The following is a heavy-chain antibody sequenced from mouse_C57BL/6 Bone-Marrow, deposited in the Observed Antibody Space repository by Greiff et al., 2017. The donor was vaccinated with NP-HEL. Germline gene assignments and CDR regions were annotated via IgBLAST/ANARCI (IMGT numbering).Heavy chain of an antibody. CDR2: IDPENGDT. V-gene: IGHV14-4*01. Sequence: EVQLQQSGAELVRPGASVKLSCTASGFNIKDDYMHWVKQRPEQGLEWIGWIDPENGDTEYASKFQGKATITADTSSNTAYLQLSSLTSEDTAVYYCTTRIITTVALDVWGTGTTVTVSS. CDR1: GFNIKDDY. J-gene: IGHJ1*03. CDR3: TTRIITTVALDV. D-gene: IGHD1-1*01.